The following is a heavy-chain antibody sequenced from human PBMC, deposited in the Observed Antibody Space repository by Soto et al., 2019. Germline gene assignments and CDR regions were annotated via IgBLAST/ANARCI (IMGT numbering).Heavy chain of an antibody. CDR1: GYTLTELS. Sequence: XSSEVSFKVSGYTLTELSMHWVRQAPGKGLEWMGGFDPEDGETIYAQKFQGRVTMTEDTSTDTAYMELSSLRSEDTAVYYCATAAVRRMFDPWGQGTLVTVSS. CDR2: FDPEDGET. J-gene: IGHJ5*02. V-gene: IGHV1-24*01. CDR3: ATAAVRRMFDP.